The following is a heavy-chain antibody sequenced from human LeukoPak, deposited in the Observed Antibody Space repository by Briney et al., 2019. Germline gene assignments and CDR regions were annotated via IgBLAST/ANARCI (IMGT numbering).Heavy chain of an antibody. CDR3: AREGSLDAFDI. D-gene: IGHD6-13*01. Sequence: SVKVSCKASGGTFSSYAISWVRQAPGQGLEWMGRIIPIFGTANYAQKSQGRVTITTDESTSTAYMELSSLRSEDTAVYYCAREGSLDAFDIWGQGTMVTVSS. CDR1: GGTFSSYA. J-gene: IGHJ3*02. CDR2: IIPIFGTA. V-gene: IGHV1-69*05.